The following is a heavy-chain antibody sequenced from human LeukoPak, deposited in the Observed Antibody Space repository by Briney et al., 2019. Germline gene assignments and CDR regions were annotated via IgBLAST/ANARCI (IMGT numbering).Heavy chain of an antibody. CDR1: GFTFSSYG. Sequence: GGTLRLSCAASGFTFSSYGMSWVRQAPGKGLEWVSYISSSGSTIYYADSVKGRFTTSRDNAKNSLYLQMNSLRAEDTAVYYCAELGITMIGGVWGKGTTVTISS. CDR2: ISSSGSTI. J-gene: IGHJ6*04. D-gene: IGHD3-10*02. CDR3: AELGITMIGGV. V-gene: IGHV3-48*04.